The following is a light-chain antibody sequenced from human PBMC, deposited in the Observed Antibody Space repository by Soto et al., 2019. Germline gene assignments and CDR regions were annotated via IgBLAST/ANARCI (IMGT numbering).Light chain of an antibody. V-gene: IGKV1-39*01. J-gene: IGKJ3*01. CDR2: AAS. CDR3: QQSYSTLIFP. Sequence: DIQMTQSPSSLSASVGDRVTITCRASQSISNYLNWYQQKSGQAPKLLIYAASSWHSGVPSRFSGSGSGTDFTLTIDSLQPEDFATYYCQQSYSTLIFPFGRGTKVDIK. CDR1: QSISNY.